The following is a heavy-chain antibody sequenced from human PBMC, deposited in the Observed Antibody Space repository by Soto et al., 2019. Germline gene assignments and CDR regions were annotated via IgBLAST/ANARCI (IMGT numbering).Heavy chain of an antibody. D-gene: IGHD2-2*01. CDR1: GGTFSSYA. J-gene: IGHJ6*02. Sequence: QVQLVQSGAEVKKPGSSVKVSCKASGGTFSSYAISWVRQAPGQGLEWMGGIIPIFGTANYAQKFQGRVTITAAESTSTAYMELSSLRSEDTAVYYCARGSYCSSTSCRKYGMDVWGQGTTVTVSS. CDR2: IIPIFGTA. CDR3: ARGSYCSSTSCRKYGMDV. V-gene: IGHV1-69*01.